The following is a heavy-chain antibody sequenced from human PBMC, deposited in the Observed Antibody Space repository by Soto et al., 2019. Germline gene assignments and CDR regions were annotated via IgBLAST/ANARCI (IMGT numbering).Heavy chain of an antibody. CDR2: IRSKAYGGTT. CDR3: TRRYFDWLAPNDY. CDR1: GFTFGDYA. J-gene: IGHJ4*02. Sequence: PGGSLRLSCTVSGFTFGDYAMSWFRQAPGKGLEWVGFIRSKAYGGTTEYAASVKGRFTISRDDSKSIAYLQMNSLKTEDTAVYYCTRRYFDWLAPNDYWGQGTLVTVSS. D-gene: IGHD3-9*01. V-gene: IGHV3-49*03.